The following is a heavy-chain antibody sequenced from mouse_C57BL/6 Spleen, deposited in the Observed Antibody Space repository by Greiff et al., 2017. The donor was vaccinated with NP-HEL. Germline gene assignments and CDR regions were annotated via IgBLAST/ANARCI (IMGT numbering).Heavy chain of an antibody. D-gene: IGHD2-3*01. CDR1: GYTFTDYN. Sequence: VQLQQSGPELVKPGASVKMSCKASGYTFTDYNMHWVKQSHGKSLEWIGYINPNNGGTSYNQKFKGKATLTVNKSSSTAYMELRSLTSEDSAVYYCARERDGYYGFAYWGQGTLVTVSA. J-gene: IGHJ3*01. V-gene: IGHV1-22*01. CDR3: ARERDGYYGFAY. CDR2: INPNNGGT.